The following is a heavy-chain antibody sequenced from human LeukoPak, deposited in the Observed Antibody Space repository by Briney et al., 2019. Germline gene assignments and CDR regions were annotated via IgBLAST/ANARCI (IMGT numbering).Heavy chain of an antibody. Sequence: SGTLSLTCTVSGDSISSSTYYWGWIRQPPGKGLEWIGNIYYSGSTYYNPSLKSRVTISIDTSKNQFSLKLTSVAAADTAFYYCARLDYNFGTNWGQGALVTVSP. CDR3: ARLDYNFGTN. V-gene: IGHV4-39*01. D-gene: IGHD1-1*01. J-gene: IGHJ4*02. CDR2: IYYSGST. CDR1: GDSISSSTYY.